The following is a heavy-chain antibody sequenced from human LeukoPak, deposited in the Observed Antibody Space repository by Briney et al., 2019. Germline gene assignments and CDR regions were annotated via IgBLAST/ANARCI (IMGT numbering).Heavy chain of an antibody. CDR1: GYTFTTYH. Sequence: ASVKVSCKASGYTFTTYHMHWVRQAPGQGLEWMGIINPSGGITSYAQKFQGRVTMTRDTSTSTVNMELSSLRSEDTAEYYCARAYYYDSSGPIHYFDYWGQGTLVTVSS. J-gene: IGHJ4*02. D-gene: IGHD3-22*01. V-gene: IGHV1-46*01. CDR3: ARAYYYDSSGPIHYFDY. CDR2: INPSGGIT.